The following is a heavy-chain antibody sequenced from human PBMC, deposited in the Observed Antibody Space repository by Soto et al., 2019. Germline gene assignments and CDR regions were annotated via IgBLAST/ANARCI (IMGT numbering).Heavy chain of an antibody. Sequence: QVQLVESGGGVVQPGRSLRLSCAASGFTFSSYAMHWVRQAPGKGLAWVAVISYDGSNKYYADSVKGRFTISRDYSNNTLYLQMTSLREEDTAVYYCARDPLWGTAMVLWYFDLWGRGTLVTDSS. V-gene: IGHV3-30-3*01. CDR2: ISYDGSNK. CDR1: GFTFSSYA. J-gene: IGHJ2*01. CDR3: ARDPLWGTAMVLWYFDL. D-gene: IGHD5-18*01.